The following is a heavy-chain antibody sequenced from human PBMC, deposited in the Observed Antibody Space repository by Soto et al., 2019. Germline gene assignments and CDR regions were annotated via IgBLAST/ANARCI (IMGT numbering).Heavy chain of an antibody. J-gene: IGHJ6*03. D-gene: IGHD3-22*01. V-gene: IGHV4-59*03. Sequence: QVQLQESGPTLVKPSETLSLTCTVSGGSIRSYSWTWIRQPPGEGLEWIACICNSGTTNYNPSPKSRVASSIETQTSQFSLQLSSVTVADTAFYYCEGGGLIVVATRRIMDVWGKGTPVSVSS. CDR1: GGSIRSYS. CDR2: ICNSGTT. CDR3: EGGGLIVVATRRIMDV.